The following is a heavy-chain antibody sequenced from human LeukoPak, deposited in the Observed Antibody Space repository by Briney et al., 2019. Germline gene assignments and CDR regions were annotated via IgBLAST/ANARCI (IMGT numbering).Heavy chain of an antibody. CDR3: ARQNPLNWFDP. CDR2: IYYTGST. Sequence: SETLSLTCTVSGGSISGSSYYWGWIRLPPGKGLEWIGRIYYTGSTYYNPSLKSRVTISVDTSKNQFSLNLTSVTAAHTAVYYCARQNPLNWFDPWGQGTLVTVSS. V-gene: IGHV4-39*01. CDR1: GGSISGSSYY. J-gene: IGHJ5*02.